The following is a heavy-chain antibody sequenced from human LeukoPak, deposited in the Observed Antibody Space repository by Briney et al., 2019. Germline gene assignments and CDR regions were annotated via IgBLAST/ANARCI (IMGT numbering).Heavy chain of an antibody. CDR1: GGSSSGYY. D-gene: IGHD2-21*01. V-gene: IGHV4-34*01. CDR2: IDHSGST. Sequence: SETLSLTCAVYGGSSSGYYGSWIRQPPGKGVGWIGEIDHSGSTNYHSSLKSRVTISVDTSKTQFSLKLSSVTAADTVVYYCARGITAVVALYYFDYWGQRTLVSLSS. J-gene: IGHJ4*02. CDR3: ARGITAVVALYYFDY.